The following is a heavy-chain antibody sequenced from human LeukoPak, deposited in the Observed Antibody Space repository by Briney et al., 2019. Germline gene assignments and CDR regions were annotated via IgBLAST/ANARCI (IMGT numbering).Heavy chain of an antibody. J-gene: IGHJ4*01. CDR1: GDSIINNY. V-gene: IGHV4-59*08. CDR3: ARQKPAPGTYYFDL. Sequence: SETLSLTCTVSGDSIINNYWTWIRQPPGRTLEWIGFIYYTGSTNYNPSLKSRVTMALDTSQRQFSLTLTSVTTADTAVYYCARQKPAPGTYYFDLWGHGTLVTVSS. CDR2: IYYTGST. D-gene: IGHD6-13*01.